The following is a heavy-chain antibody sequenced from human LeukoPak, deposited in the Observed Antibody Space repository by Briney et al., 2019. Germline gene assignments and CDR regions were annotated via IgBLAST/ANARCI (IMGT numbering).Heavy chain of an antibody. CDR3: ARDQGGAWYYDSSGY. Sequence: EGSLRLSCAASGFTFSSYWMSWVRQAPGKGLEWVANIKQDGSEKYYVDSVKGRFTISRDNAKNSLYLQMNSLRAEDTAVYYCARDQGGAWYYDSSGYWGQGTLVTVSS. D-gene: IGHD3-22*01. J-gene: IGHJ4*02. CDR1: GFTFSSYW. V-gene: IGHV3-7*01. CDR2: IKQDGSEK.